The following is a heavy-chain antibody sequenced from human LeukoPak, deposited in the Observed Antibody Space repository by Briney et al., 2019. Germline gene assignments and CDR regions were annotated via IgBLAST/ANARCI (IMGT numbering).Heavy chain of an antibody. CDR1: GGSISSSSYY. J-gene: IGHJ4*02. V-gene: IGHV4-39*01. CDR2: IYYSGST. CDR3: ARHGSSWYYFDY. Sequence: SETLSLTCTVSGGSISSSSYYWGWIRQHPGKGLEWIGSIYYSGSTYYNPSLKSRVTISVDTSKNQFSLKLSSVTAADTAVYYCARHGSSWYYFDYWGQGTLVTVSS. D-gene: IGHD6-13*01.